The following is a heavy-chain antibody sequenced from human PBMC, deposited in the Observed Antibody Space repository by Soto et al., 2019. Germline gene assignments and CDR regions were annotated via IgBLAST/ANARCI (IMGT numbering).Heavy chain of an antibody. CDR3: ARARGYYVYDE. CDR1: GYTFTSYA. D-gene: IGHD3-22*01. CDR2: INAGNGNT. Sequence: QVQLVQSGAEVKKPGASVKVSCKASGYTFTSYAMHWVRQAPGQRLEWMGWINAGNGNTKYSQKFQGRVTITRDTAPTTAYMELSSPRAEHTAVYYCARARGYYVYDEWGEGTLVVVSS. J-gene: IGHJ4*02. V-gene: IGHV1-3*01.